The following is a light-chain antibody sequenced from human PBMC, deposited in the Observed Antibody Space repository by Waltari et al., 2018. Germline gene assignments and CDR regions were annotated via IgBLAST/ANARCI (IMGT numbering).Light chain of an antibody. V-gene: IGLV1-40*01. CDR2: GNK. CDR3: QSYDSRLSAYV. Sequence: QSVLTQPPSVSGAPGQTVTISCTGGGSNIGAPYDVHWYQHLFGTAPKVVVYGNKKRPSGVPDRVSGSKSGTSASLTISGLQAEDEADYYCQSYDSRLSAYVFGGGTKLTVL. J-gene: IGLJ3*02. CDR1: GSNIGAPYD.